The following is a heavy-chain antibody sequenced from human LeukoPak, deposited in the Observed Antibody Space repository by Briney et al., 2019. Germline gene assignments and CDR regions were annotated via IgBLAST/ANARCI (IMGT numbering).Heavy chain of an antibody. D-gene: IGHD3-3*01. J-gene: IGHJ4*02. CDR1: GFTFSSYG. V-gene: IGHV3-30*02. Sequence: PGGSLRLSCAASGFTFSSYGMHWVRQAPGKGLEWVAFIRYDGSNKYYADSVKGRFTISRDNSKNTLYLRMNSLRAEDTAVYYCAKLSPFFGVGNIDYWGQGALVTVSS. CDR2: IRYDGSNK. CDR3: AKLSPFFGVGNIDY.